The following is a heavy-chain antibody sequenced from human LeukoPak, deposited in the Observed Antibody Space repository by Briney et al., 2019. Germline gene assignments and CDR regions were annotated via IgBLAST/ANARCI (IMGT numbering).Heavy chain of an antibody. CDR2: INPNSGGT. Sequence: ASVTVSCKASGYTFTGYYMHWVRQAPGQGLEWMGWINPNSGGTNYAQKFQGRVTMTRDTSISTAYMELSRLRSDDTAVYYCARDLSRLDSYDYWGQGTLVTVSS. J-gene: IGHJ4*02. V-gene: IGHV1-2*02. CDR1: GYTFTGYY. CDR3: ARDLSRLDSYDY. D-gene: IGHD2-21*01.